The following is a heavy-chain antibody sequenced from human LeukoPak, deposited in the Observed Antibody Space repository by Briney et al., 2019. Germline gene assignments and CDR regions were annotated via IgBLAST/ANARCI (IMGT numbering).Heavy chain of an antibody. CDR2: FDPEDGET. Sequence: ASVKVSCKASGYNFTGYYLHWVRQAPGKGLEWMGGFDPEDGETIYAQKFQGRVTMTEDTSTDTAYMELSSLRSEDTAVYYCATGYYDSSADGWYWGQGTLVTVSS. CDR1: GYNFTGYY. J-gene: IGHJ4*02. CDR3: ATGYYDSSADGWY. V-gene: IGHV1-24*01. D-gene: IGHD3-22*01.